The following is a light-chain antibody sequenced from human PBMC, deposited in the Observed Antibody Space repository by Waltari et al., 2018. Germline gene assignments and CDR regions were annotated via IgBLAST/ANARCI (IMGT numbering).Light chain of an antibody. Sequence: QSVLTQPPSVSAAPGQKVTISCSGSTSNFVNNYLSWFQQLPGTAPKLLIYENHNRPSGIPDRFSCSKSGMSATLCITGLQTGDEADYYCATWDSILSAFVLGPGTKVTVL. V-gene: IGLV1-51*02. CDR2: ENH. CDR1: TSNFVNNY. J-gene: IGLJ1*01. CDR3: ATWDSILSAFV.